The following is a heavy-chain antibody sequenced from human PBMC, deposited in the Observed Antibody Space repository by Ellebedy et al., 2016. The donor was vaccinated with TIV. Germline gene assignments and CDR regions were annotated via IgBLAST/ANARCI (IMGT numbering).Heavy chain of an antibody. J-gene: IGHJ4*02. CDR2: LSNNSRTT. CDR3: AAGAMADY. CDR1: GFTFSDYP. Sequence: GESLKISCAASGFTFSDYPMTLVRQAPGKGLEWVSVLSNNSRTTFYADFVKGRFFISRDNSKNTLFLQMNSLRAEETAIYYCAAGAMADYWGQGTVVTVSS. D-gene: IGHD5-18*01. V-gene: IGHV3-23*01.